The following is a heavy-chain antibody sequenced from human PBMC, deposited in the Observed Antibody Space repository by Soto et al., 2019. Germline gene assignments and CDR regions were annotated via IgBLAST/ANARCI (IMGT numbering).Heavy chain of an antibody. CDR3: SRDRAVSARGSFDY. CDR1: GGSVSRTNW. V-gene: IGHV4-4*02. Sequence: QVQLQESGPGLVEPSGTLSLTCAVSGGSVSRTNWWSWVRQPPGKGLEWIGEIYHSGSTYYNPSLKTRGSRAVDKSKNQFSLMLSSVNAADPAVYFCSRDRAVSARGSFDYWGQGTLVTVSS. D-gene: IGHD6-19*01. CDR2: IYHSGST. J-gene: IGHJ4*02.